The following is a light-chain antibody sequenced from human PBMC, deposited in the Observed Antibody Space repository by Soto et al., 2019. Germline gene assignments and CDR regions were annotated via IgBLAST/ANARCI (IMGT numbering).Light chain of an antibody. CDR3: QQDYRYPLT. V-gene: IGKV1-6*01. CDR2: AAA. J-gene: IGKJ4*01. CDR1: QGISDD. Sequence: AIQMPQSPSSLSASVGDSVPITCRASQGISDDLGWYQQKPGKAPKLLIYAAASLERGVPSRFSGSRSGTDFTLTISSLQPEDFATYYCQQDYRYPLTFGGGTTVAIK.